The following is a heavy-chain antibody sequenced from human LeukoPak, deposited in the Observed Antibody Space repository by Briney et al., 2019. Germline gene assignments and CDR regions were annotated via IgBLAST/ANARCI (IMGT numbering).Heavy chain of an antibody. CDR3: AKRPPSGSKFFHH. CDR1: GFTFSSYA. D-gene: IGHD1-26*01. V-gene: IGHV3-30*04. Sequence: GGSLRLSCAASGFTFSSYAMHWVRQAPGKGLEWVAVISYDGSNKYYADSVRGRFTISRDNSKNTLYLQMNSLRAEDTAVYYRAKRPPSGSKFFHHWGPGTLVIVSS. J-gene: IGHJ1*01. CDR2: ISYDGSNK.